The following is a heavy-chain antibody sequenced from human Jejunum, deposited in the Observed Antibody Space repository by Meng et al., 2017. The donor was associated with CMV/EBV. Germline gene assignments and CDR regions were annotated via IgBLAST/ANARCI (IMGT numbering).Heavy chain of an antibody. CDR2: ISWDGGDT. CDR1: VFDFDDYT. J-gene: IGHJ3*01. Sequence: CSASVFDFDDYTMPWVRQAPGKSLEWVSLISWDGGDTLYADSVRGRFTISRDNSKNSLYLHMSSLRADDTAFYYCATIGGLQAFDFWGQGTVVTVSS. V-gene: IGHV3-43*01. CDR3: ATIGGLQAFDF. D-gene: IGHD3-16*01.